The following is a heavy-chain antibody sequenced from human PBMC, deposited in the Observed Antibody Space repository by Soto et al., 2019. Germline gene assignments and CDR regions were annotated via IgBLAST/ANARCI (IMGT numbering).Heavy chain of an antibody. Sequence: QVQLQESGPGLVKPSQTLSLTCTVSGGSISSGGYYWSWIRQHPGKGLEWIGYIYYSGSTYYNPSLKSRVTISVDTSKNQFSLKLSSVTAADTAVYYCARSTLLWLGPPGDFDYWGQGTLVTVSS. D-gene: IGHD3-10*01. V-gene: IGHV4-31*03. CDR3: ARSTLLWLGPPGDFDY. CDR1: GGSISSGGYY. J-gene: IGHJ4*02. CDR2: IYYSGST.